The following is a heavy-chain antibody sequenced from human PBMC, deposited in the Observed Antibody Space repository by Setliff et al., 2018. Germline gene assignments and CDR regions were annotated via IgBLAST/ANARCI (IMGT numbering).Heavy chain of an antibody. CDR3: ARHGDASFYYDIITGHSPPYYFDY. CDR2: ISAYNGNT. CDR1: GYTFTSYG. V-gene: IGHV1-18*01. Sequence: GASVKVSCKASGYTFTSYGISWVRQAPGQGLEWMGWISAYNGNTNYAQKLQGRVTMTTDTSTSTAYMELRSLRSDDTAVYYCARHGDASFYYDIITGHSPPYYFDYWGQGTLVTVSS. J-gene: IGHJ4*02. D-gene: IGHD3-9*01.